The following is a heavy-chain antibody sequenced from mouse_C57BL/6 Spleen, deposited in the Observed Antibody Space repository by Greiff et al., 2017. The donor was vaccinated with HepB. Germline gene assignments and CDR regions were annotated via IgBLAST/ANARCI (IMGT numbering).Heavy chain of an antibody. Sequence: EVQVVESGGDLVKPGGSLKLSCAASGFTFSSYGMSWVRQTPDKRLEWVATISSGGSYTYYPDSVKGRFTISRDNAKNTLYLQMSSLKSEDTAMYYCARHYYDDDGAWFAYWGQGTLVTVSA. CDR1: GFTFSSYG. D-gene: IGHD2-4*01. CDR2: ISSGGSYT. CDR3: ARHYYDDDGAWFAY. V-gene: IGHV5-6*01. J-gene: IGHJ3*01.